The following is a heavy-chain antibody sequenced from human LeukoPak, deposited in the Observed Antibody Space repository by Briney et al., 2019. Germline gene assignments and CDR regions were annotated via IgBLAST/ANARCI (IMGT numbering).Heavy chain of an antibody. V-gene: IGHV1-8*01. Sequence: ASVKVSCKAAGYTFSTYDISWVRQATGQGLEWMGWMNPKSGNTLYAQKFQGRVTMTRNTSISTAYMELSSVRSEDTAVYYCAREGRSSNWFDPWGQGTLVTVSS. CDR2: MNPKSGNT. CDR3: AREGRSSNWFDP. CDR1: GYTFSTYD. J-gene: IGHJ5*02.